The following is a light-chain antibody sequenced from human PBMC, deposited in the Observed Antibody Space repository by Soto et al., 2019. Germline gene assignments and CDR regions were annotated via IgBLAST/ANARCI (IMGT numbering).Light chain of an antibody. CDR3: QQYGTSPQFT. CDR2: GAS. CDR1: QGVRNSY. Sequence: IVLTQFPGTLSLSPGERATLSCRASQGVRNSYLAWYQQKPGQAPRLLIYGASTRATGVSDRFSGSGSGTDFTLTITRLEPEDFAVYYCQQYGTSPQFTFGPGTKVHI. J-gene: IGKJ3*01. V-gene: IGKV3-20*01.